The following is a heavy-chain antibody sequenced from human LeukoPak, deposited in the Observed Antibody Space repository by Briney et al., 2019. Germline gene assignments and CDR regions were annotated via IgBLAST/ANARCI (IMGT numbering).Heavy chain of an antibody. Sequence: SETLSLTCAVYGGSFSGYYWSWIRQPPGKGLKWIGEINHSGSTNYNPSLKSRVTISVDTSKNQFSLKLSSVTAADTAVYYCASVTYYYDSSGYHQYFQHWGQGTLVTVSS. CDR1: GGSFSGYY. D-gene: IGHD3-22*01. CDR3: ASVTYYYDSSGYHQYFQH. J-gene: IGHJ1*01. CDR2: INHSGST. V-gene: IGHV4-34*01.